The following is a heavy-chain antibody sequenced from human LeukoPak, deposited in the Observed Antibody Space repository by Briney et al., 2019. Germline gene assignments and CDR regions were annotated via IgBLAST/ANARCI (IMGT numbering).Heavy chain of an antibody. V-gene: IGHV1-8*03. CDR2: MNPNSGNT. J-gene: IGHJ4*02. CDR1: GGTFSSYA. D-gene: IGHD5-18*01. CDR3: ARGLPNTAMAYFDY. Sequence: PLASVKVSCKASGGTFSSYAISWVRQATGQGLEWMGWMNPNSGNTGYAQKFQGRVTVTRNTSISTAYMELSSLRSEDTAVYYCARGLPNTAMAYFDYWGQGTLVTVSS.